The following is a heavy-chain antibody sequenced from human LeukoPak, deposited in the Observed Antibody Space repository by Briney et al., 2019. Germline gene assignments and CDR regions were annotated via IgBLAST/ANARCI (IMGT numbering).Heavy chain of an antibody. D-gene: IGHD3-22*01. CDR2: IYYSGNT. J-gene: IGHJ4*02. V-gene: IGHV4-59*12. Sequence: SETLSLTCTASGGSITSYYWSWIRQPPGKGLEWIGYIYYSGNTNYNPSLKSRVTISVDTSKNQFSLKLSSVTAADTAVYYCARTYYYDSSGYSPFDYWGQGTLVTVSS. CDR3: ARTYYYDSSGYSPFDY. CDR1: GGSITSYY.